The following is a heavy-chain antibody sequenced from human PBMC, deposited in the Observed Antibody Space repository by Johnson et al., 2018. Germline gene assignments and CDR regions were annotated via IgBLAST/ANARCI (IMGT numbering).Heavy chain of an antibody. CDR2: INPSGGST. V-gene: IGHV1-46*01. Sequence: QVQLVESGAEVKKXGASVKVSCKASGYTFTSYYMHWVRQAPGQGLEWMGIINPSGGSTSYAQKFQGIVTMTRDTSTSTVYIGLSSLRSEDTAVYYCARDLPVADAFDIWGQGTMVTVSS. D-gene: IGHD6-19*01. CDR3: ARDLPVADAFDI. J-gene: IGHJ3*02. CDR1: GYTFTSYY.